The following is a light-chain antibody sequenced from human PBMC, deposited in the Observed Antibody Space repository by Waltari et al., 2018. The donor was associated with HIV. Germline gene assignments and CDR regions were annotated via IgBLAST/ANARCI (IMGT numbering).Light chain of an antibody. V-gene: IGLV2-11*01. CDR2: DVN. J-gene: IGLJ3*02. CDR1: FRDVGGYNF. Sequence: QSALTQPRSVSGSPGQSVTISCSGTFRDVGGYNFVSWYQQHSGKAPKRVIFDVNKRPSGVPDRFSGSKSGNTASLTVSGLQAEDEADYFCCSYAGSFTLLFGGGTNLAVL. CDR3: CSYAGSFTLL.